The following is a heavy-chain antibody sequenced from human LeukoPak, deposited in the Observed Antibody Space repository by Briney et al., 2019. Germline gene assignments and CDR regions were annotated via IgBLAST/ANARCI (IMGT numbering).Heavy chain of an antibody. J-gene: IGHJ4*02. V-gene: IGHV1-69*04. CDR3: ANSPYYYGSGSYYNGPLYFDY. CDR2: IIPILGIA. CDR1: GGTFSSYA. D-gene: IGHD3-10*01. Sequence: GASVKVSCKASGGTFSSYAISWVRQAPGQGLEWMGRIIPILGIANYAQKFQGRVTITADESTSTAYMELSSLRSEDTAVYYCANSPYYYGSGSYYNGPLYFDYWGQGTLVTVSS.